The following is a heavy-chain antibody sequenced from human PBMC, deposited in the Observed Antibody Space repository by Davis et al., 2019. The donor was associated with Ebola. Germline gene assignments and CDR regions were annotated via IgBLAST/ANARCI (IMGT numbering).Heavy chain of an antibody. Sequence: PSETLSLTCTVSGGSISSYYWSWIRQPAGKGLEWIGRIYTSGSTNYNPSLKSRVTMSVDTSKNQFSLKLSSVTAADTAVYYCARVGSPAATYYYYGMDVWGQGTTVTVSS. D-gene: IGHD2-2*01. CDR3: ARVGSPAATYYYYGMDV. J-gene: IGHJ6*02. V-gene: IGHV4-4*07. CDR2: IYTSGST. CDR1: GGSISSYY.